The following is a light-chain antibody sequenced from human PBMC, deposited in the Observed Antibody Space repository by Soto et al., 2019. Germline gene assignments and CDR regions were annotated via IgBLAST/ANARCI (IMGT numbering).Light chain of an antibody. V-gene: IGKV4-1*01. CDR3: QQYYSFPRT. Sequence: DIVMTQSPDSLAVSLGERATVNYKSSQSVLYSSNNNNYLAWYQQKPGQPPRLLIYWASTRESGVPDRFSGSGSGTDFTLTISSLQAEDAAVYYCQQYYSFPRTFGLGTKVEIK. CDR2: WAS. J-gene: IGKJ1*01. CDR1: QSVLYSSNNNNY.